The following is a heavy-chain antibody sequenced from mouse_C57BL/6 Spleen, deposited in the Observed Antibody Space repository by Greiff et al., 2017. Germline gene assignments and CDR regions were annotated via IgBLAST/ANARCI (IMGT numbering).Heavy chain of an antibody. CDR2: INYDGSST. D-gene: IGHD3-2*02. J-gene: IGHJ4*01. Sequence: DVKLVESEGGLVQPGRSMKLSCTASGFTFSDYYMAWVRQVPEKGLEWVANINYDGSSTYYLDSLKSRFIISRDNAKNILYLQMSSLKSEDTATYYCAREQLRLHYAMDYWGQGTSVTVSS. CDR3: AREQLRLHYAMDY. CDR1: GFTFSDYY. V-gene: IGHV5-16*01.